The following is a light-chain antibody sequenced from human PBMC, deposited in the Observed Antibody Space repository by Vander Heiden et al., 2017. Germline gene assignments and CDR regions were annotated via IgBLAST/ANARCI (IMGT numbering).Light chain of an antibody. CDR1: GSDVGGYTY. V-gene: IGLV2-14*01. CDR2: EVD. Sequence: QSALTQPAPVSGSPAQSITISCTGTGSDVGGYTYVSWYQQHPGKAPKLLIYEVDNRPSGVSSRFSGSKSGNTASLTISGRQAEDEADYYCSSYTASLTYVFGTATKVTVL. CDR3: SSYTASLTYV. J-gene: IGLJ1*01.